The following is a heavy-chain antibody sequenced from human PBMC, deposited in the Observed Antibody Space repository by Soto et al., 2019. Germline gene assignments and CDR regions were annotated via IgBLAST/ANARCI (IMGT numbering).Heavy chain of an antibody. Sequence: QVQLQESGPGLVKPSETLSLTCTVSGGSVSSGSYYWSWIRQPPGKGLEWIGYIYYSGSTNYNPSRKSRVTISVDTSKNQFSLKLSSVTAADTAVYYCARAVVLVPAAPLDYWGQGTLVTVSS. J-gene: IGHJ4*02. CDR2: IYYSGST. CDR3: ARAVVLVPAAPLDY. CDR1: GGSVSSGSYY. V-gene: IGHV4-61*01. D-gene: IGHD2-2*01.